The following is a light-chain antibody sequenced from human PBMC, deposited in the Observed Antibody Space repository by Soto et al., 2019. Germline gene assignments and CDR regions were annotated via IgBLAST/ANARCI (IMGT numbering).Light chain of an antibody. V-gene: IGLV2-14*01. Sequence: QSVLTQPASVSGSPGQSITISCTGTSSDVGGYNYVSWYQQYPGKAPKLMIYDVSNRPSGVSNRFSGSKSGNTASLTISGLQAEDEADYYCRSYTSSITYVFGTGTKVTVL. J-gene: IGLJ1*01. CDR2: DVS. CDR3: RSYTSSITYV. CDR1: SSDVGGYNY.